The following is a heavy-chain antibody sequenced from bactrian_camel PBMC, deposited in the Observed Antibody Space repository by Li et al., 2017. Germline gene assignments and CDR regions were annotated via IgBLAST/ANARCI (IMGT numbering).Heavy chain of an antibody. V-gene: IGHV3S31*01. D-gene: IGHD6*01. CDR1: GMANC. J-gene: IGHJ4*01. CDR2: IRTGDSVTI. Sequence: VQLVESGGGSVQAGGSLRLSCVPSGMANCMGWFRQVLGKEREGVAGIRTGDSVTIEHADSVKGRFTISRDNANNTLFLQMNNLKPEDTAMYYCAADRYGGSWNLGALCVRTQYEHNYWGQGTQVTVS. CDR3: AADRYGGSWNLGALCVRTQYEHNY.